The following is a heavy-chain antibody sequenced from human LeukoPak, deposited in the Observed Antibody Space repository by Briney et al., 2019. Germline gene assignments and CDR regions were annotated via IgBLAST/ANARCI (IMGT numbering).Heavy chain of an antibody. CDR2: ISAYNGNT. J-gene: IGHJ4*02. D-gene: IGHD1-26*01. V-gene: IGHV1-18*01. CDR3: AAVRNNTYYWVWDY. Sequence: HRASVKVSCKASGYTFTSYGISWVRQAPGQGLEWMGWISAYNGNTNYAQKLQGRVTMTTDTSTSTAYMELRSLRSDDTAVYYCAAVRNNTYYWVWDYWGQGTLVTVSS. CDR1: GYTFTSYG.